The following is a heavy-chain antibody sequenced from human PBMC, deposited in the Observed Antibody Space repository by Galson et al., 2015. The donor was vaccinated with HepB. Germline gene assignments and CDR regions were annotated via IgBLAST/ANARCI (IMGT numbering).Heavy chain of an antibody. CDR1: GFSLSTSGVG. J-gene: IGHJ4*02. CDR3: AHTPGSDNYDILTGYYGEYYFDY. V-gene: IGHV2-5*02. D-gene: IGHD3-9*01. Sequence: PALVKPTQTLTLTCTFSGFSLSTSGVGVGWIRQPPGKALEWLALIYWDGDKRYSPSLKSRLTITKDTSKNQVVLTMTNMDPVDTATYYCAHTPGSDNYDILTGYYGEYYFDYWGQGTLVTVSS. CDR2: IYWDGDK.